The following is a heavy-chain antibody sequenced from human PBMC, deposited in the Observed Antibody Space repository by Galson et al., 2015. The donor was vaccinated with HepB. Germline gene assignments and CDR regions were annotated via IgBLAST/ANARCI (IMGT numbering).Heavy chain of an antibody. CDR3: ARGIAAAGDPFDY. CDR2: IYHSGST. D-gene: IGHD6-13*01. Sequence: TLSLTCTVSGGSISSSSYYWGWIRQPPGKGLEWIGYIYHSGSTYYNPSLKSRVTISVDRSKNQFSLKLSSVTAADTAVYYCARGIAAAGDPFDYWGQGTLVTVSS. J-gene: IGHJ4*02. V-gene: IGHV4-30-2*01. CDR1: GGSISSSSYY.